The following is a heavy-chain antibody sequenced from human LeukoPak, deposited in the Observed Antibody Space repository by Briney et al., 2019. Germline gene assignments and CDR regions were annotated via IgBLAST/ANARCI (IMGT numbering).Heavy chain of an antibody. J-gene: IGHJ4*02. Sequence: GGSLRLSCAASEFTFSDYYMSWIRQAPGKGLAWVSYISSTASNKYYADSVKGRVTISRDNAKNSLYLQMNSLRAEDTGVYYCARCGDGLPCDFDYWGQGTLVTVSS. CDR3: ARCGDGLPCDFDY. CDR1: EFTFSDYY. D-gene: IGHD3-10*01. V-gene: IGHV3-11*04. CDR2: ISSTASNK.